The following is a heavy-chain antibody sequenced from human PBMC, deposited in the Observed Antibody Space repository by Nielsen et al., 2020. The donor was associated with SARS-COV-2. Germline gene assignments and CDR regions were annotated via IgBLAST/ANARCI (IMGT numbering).Heavy chain of an antibody. D-gene: IGHD3-3*01. J-gene: IGHJ6*02. V-gene: IGHV1-69*10. CDR3: ARNYQIFGVVIYYYYGMDV. CDR2: IIPIFGIA. CDR1: GGTFSSYA. Sequence: SVKVSCKASGGTFSSYAISWVRQAPGQGLEWMGGIIPIFGIANYAQKFQGRVTITADKSTSTAYMELSSLRSEDTAVYYCARNYQIFGVVIYYYYGMDVWGQGTTVTVSS.